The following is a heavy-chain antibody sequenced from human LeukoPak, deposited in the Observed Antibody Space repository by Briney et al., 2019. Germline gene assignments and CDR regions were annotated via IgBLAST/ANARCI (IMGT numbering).Heavy chain of an antibody. CDR3: AKGPSIVVVPAAIHH. V-gene: IGHV3-23*01. J-gene: IGHJ5*02. CDR2: ISGSGGST. Sequence: GGSLRVSCAASGFTFSSYAMSWVRQAPGKGLEWVSAISGSGGSTYYADSVKGRFTISRDNSKNTLYLQMNSLRAEDTAVYYCAKGPSIVVVPAAIHHWGQGTLVTVSS. D-gene: IGHD2-2*02. CDR1: GFTFSSYA.